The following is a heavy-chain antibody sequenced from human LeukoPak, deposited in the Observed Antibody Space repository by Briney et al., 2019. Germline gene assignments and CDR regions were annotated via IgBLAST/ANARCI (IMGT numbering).Heavy chain of an antibody. CDR1: GGSFSGYY. CDR2: INHSGST. D-gene: IGHD3-9*01. Sequence: PSETLSLTCAVYGGSFSGYYWSWIRQPPGKGLEWIGEINHSGSTNYNPSLKSRVTISVDTSKNQFSLKLSSVTAADTVVYYCATRYDILTGYYMNQAYCFDYWGQGTLVTVSS. CDR3: ATRYDILTGYYMNQAYCFDY. J-gene: IGHJ4*02. V-gene: IGHV4-34*01.